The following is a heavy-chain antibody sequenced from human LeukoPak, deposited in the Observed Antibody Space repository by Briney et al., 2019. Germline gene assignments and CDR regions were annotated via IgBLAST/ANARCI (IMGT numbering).Heavy chain of an antibody. CDR2: IYPGDSDT. J-gene: IGHJ4*02. CDR3: ARQRDTAMARIDY. CDR1: GYSFTSYW. V-gene: IGHV5-51*01. Sequence: GESLKISCKGSGYSFTSYWIGWVRQMPGKGLEWMGIIYPGDSDTRYSPSLQGQVTISADKSISTAYLQWSSLKASDTAMYYCARQRDTAMARIDYWGQGTLVTVSS. D-gene: IGHD5-18*01.